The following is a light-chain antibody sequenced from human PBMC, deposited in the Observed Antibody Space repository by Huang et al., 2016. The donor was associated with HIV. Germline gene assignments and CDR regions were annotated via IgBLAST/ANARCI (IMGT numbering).Light chain of an antibody. V-gene: IGKV3D-15*01. J-gene: IGKJ4*01. CDR1: QNVRNN. CDR2: DTS. Sequence: EIMMTQSPATLSVSAGGRATLSCRASQNVRNNLAWYQQKTGQAPRLRIYDTSTRASGIPARFSGSGSGTEFTLTISGLQSEDFAFYYCQQYDNWPPGLTFGGGTKIEI. CDR3: QQYDNWPPGLT.